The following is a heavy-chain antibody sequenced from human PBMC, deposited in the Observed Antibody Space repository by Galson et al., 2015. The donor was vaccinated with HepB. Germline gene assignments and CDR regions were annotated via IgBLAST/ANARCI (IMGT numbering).Heavy chain of an antibody. D-gene: IGHD6-19*01. CDR3: ARNLRAGGWYIAY. V-gene: IGHV3-7*01. CDR2: LKQDGNKK. CDR1: GFTFSSYC. Sequence: SLRLSCAASGFTFSSYCMSWVRQAPGKGLEWVSNLKQDGNKKYYSDSVKGRFTIFRDNAKNSLYLQMNSLRAEDTAVYYCARNLRAGGWYIAYCGQATLVTASS. J-gene: IGHJ4*02.